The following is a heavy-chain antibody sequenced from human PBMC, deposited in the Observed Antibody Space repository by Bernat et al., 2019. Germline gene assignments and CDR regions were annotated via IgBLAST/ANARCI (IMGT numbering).Heavy chain of an antibody. V-gene: IGHV3-7*03. D-gene: IGHD3-3*01. Sequence: EVQLVESGGGLVQPGGSLRLSCAASGFTFSSYWMSWVRQAPGKGLEWVANIKQDGSEKYCVDSVKGRFTISRDNAKNSLYLQMNSLRAEDTAVYYCASGAIFGVVTGDYYYYYMDVWGKGTTVTVSS. CDR2: IKQDGSEK. J-gene: IGHJ6*03. CDR3: ASGAIFGVVTGDYYYYYMDV. CDR1: GFTFSSYW.